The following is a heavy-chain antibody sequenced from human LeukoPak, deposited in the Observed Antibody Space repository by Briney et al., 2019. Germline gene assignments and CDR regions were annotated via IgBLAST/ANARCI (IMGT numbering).Heavy chain of an antibody. CDR1: GFXFSSYA. D-gene: IGHD5-18*01. CDR2: ISGSGGST. V-gene: IGHV3-23*01. Sequence: GGSLRLSCAASGFXFSSYAMSWVRQAPGKGLEWVSAISGSGGSTYYAASVKGRFTISRDNSKNTLCLQMNSLRAEDTAVYYCARDTIATVFDYWGQGTLVAVSS. CDR3: ARDTIATVFDY. J-gene: IGHJ4*02.